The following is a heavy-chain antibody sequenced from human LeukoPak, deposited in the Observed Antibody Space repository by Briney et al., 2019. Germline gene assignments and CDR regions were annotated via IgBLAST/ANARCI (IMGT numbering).Heavy chain of an antibody. D-gene: IGHD2-8*02. CDR2: IYYSGST. CDR3: AREDIVLGMDV. Sequence: QTLSLTCTVSGGSISSGDYYWSWIRQTPGTGLEWIGYIYYSGSTYYNPSLKSRVTISVDTSKNQFSLKLSSVTAADTAVYYCAREDIVLGMDVWGQGTTVTVSS. J-gene: IGHJ6*02. CDR1: GGSISSGDYY. V-gene: IGHV4-30-4*01.